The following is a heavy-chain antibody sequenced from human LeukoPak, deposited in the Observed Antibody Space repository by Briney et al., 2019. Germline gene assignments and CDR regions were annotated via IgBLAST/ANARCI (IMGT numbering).Heavy chain of an antibody. CDR3: AREGDSSGWYRNWFDP. Sequence: GGSLRLSCAASGFTFSSYAISWVRQAPGQGLEWMGGIIPIFGTANYAQKFQGRVTITADESTSTAYMELSSLRSEDTAVYYCAREGDSSGWYRNWFDPWGQGTLVTVSS. V-gene: IGHV1-69*01. CDR1: GFTFSSYA. J-gene: IGHJ5*02. CDR2: IIPIFGTA. D-gene: IGHD6-19*01.